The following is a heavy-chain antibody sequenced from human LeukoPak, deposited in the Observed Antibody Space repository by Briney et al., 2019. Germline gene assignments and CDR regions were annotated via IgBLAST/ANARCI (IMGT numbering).Heavy chain of an antibody. CDR2: ISSNGGST. Sequence: GGSLRLSCAASGFTFSSYAMSWVRQAPGKGLEYVSAISSNGGSTYYANSVKGRFTISRDNSKNTLYLQMGSLRAEDMAVYYCARVLGSWYDYWGQGTLVTVSS. CDR1: GFTFSSYA. V-gene: IGHV3-64*01. CDR3: ARVLGSWYDY. D-gene: IGHD6-13*01. J-gene: IGHJ4*02.